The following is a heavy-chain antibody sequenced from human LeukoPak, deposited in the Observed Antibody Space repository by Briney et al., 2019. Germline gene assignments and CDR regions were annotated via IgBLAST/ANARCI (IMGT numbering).Heavy chain of an antibody. CDR3: ARNQLAARPEPYYFDY. J-gene: IGHJ4*02. D-gene: IGHD6-6*01. CDR2: IYYSGST. CDR1: GGSVSSSSHY. Sequence: PSETLSLTCTVSGGSVSSSSHYWGWIRQPPGTGLECIGSIYYSGSTYYNPSLKSRVTISVDTSKNQFSLKLSSVTAADTAVYYCARNQLAARPEPYYFDYWGQGTLVTVSS. V-gene: IGHV4-39*01.